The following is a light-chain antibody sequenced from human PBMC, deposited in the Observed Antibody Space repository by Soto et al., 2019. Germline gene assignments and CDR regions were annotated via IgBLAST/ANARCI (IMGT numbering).Light chain of an antibody. CDR3: QQYNALWYT. Sequence: DIQMTQSPATLSASLGDRVTITCRASQTINRWLAWYQQKPRKAPKRLIYDGSTLQSGVPSRFSGSGSGTEFTLTISSLQPEDVATYYCQQYNALWYTFGQGTKV. J-gene: IGKJ2*01. CDR1: QTINRW. V-gene: IGKV1-5*01. CDR2: DGS.